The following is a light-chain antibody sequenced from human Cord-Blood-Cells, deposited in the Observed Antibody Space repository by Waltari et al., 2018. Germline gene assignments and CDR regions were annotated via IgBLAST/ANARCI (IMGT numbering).Light chain of an antibody. J-gene: IGKJ3*01. CDR3: MQALQTIFT. CDR2: LGS. Sequence: DIVMTQSPLSLPVTHGEPASISCRSSQSLLHSNGYNYLDWYLQKPGQSPQLLIYLGSNRASGVPDRFSGSGSGTDFTLKISRVDAEDVGVYYCMQALQTIFTFGPGTKVDIK. V-gene: IGKV2-28*01. CDR1: QSLLHSNGYNY.